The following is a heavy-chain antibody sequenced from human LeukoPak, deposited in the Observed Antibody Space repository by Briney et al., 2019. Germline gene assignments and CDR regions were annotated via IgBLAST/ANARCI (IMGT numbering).Heavy chain of an antibody. CDR1: GFIFSDYE. CDR2: ISSGGRKI. Sequence: PGGSLRLSCAVSGFIFSDYEMSWVRQAPGKGLEWVSYISSGGRKIYYADSMKGRFTISRDNAKNSLYLQMNSLRADDTAIYYCARGPRDPTEYCSRGACAPTYEVWGQGALVTVSS. J-gene: IGHJ4*02. CDR3: ARGPRDPTEYCSRGACAPTYEV. D-gene: IGHD2-15*01. V-gene: IGHV3-48*03.